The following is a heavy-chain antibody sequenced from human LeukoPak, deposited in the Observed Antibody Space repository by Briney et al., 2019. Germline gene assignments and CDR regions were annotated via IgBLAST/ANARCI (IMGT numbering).Heavy chain of an antibody. V-gene: IGHV3-7*01. D-gene: IGHD3-10*02. J-gene: IGHJ5*02. CDR1: GFTFTIYW. CDR2: IQQDGGAE. CDR3: ARDAGYYVHDL. Sequence: GGSLRLSCAASGFTFTIYWMGWVRQAPGKGLEWVANIQQDGGAEHYADSVKGRFSISRDNAKNSLYLQLYSLRAEDTAVYYCARDAGYYVHDLWGQGTLVTVSS.